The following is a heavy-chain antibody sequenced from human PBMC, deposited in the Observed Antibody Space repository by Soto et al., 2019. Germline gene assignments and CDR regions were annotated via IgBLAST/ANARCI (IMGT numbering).Heavy chain of an antibody. V-gene: IGHV4-39*01. Sequence: PSETLSLTCTVSGGSISSSSSYWGWVRQPPGKGLEWIGSIYYSGSTYYNPSLKSRVTISVDTSKNQFSLKLSSVTAADTAVYSCARADSRGYGNWFDPWGQGTLVTVSS. J-gene: IGHJ5*02. CDR3: ARADSRGYGNWFDP. CDR2: IYYSGST. CDR1: GGSISSSSSY. D-gene: IGHD3-22*01.